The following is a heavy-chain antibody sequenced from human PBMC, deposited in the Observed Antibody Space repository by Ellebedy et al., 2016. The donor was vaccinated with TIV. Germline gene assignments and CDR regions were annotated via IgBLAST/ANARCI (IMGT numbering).Heavy chain of an antibody. CDR2: IYHDGDT. V-gene: IGHV4-4*02. CDR1: GDSITSINW. D-gene: IGHD1-14*01. Sequence: MPSETLSLTCAVSGDSITSINWWSWVRQSPGTGLEWIGEIYHDGDTNYNPSLKSRVSMSVDKSKNQFSLNLSAVTAADTGVYYCAITYGTTFDIWGQGTLVTVSS. CDR3: AITYGTTFDI. J-gene: IGHJ4*02.